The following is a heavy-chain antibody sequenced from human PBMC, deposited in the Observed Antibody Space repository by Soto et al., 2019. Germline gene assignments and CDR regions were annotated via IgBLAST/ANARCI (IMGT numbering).Heavy chain of an antibody. CDR1: GGSISSINDY. V-gene: IGHV4-39*01. D-gene: IGHD6-19*01. CDR2: IYYSGSS. J-gene: IGHJ5*02. CDR3: ARHRQRSIAVALNWFDP. Sequence: SETLSLTCTVSGGSISSINDYWGWIRQPPGKGLEWIGSIYYSGSSYYNPSLKSRVTISVDTSKNQFSLKLSSVTAADTAVYYCARHRQRSIAVALNWFDPWGQGTLVTVSS.